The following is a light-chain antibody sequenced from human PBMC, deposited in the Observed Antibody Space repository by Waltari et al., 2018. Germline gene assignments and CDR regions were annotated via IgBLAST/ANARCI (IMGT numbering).Light chain of an antibody. CDR1: QSLLHSNGYNY. V-gene: IGKV2-28*01. CDR3: MQGLQIPDT. CDR2: LAS. Sequence: EIVMTQSPLSMPVTPGEPASISCRSSQSLLHSNGYNYLDWYVQKPGQSPQLLIYLASERASGVPDRFIGSGSGTDFTLKISRVEAEDVGIYYCMQGLQIPDTFGQGTRLEIK. J-gene: IGKJ5*01.